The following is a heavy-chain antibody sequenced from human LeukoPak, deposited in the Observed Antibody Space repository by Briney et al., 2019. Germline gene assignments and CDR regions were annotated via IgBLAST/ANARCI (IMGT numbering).Heavy chain of an antibody. J-gene: IGHJ3*02. V-gene: IGHV4-4*07. CDR3: ARDWPSLMDSSGWYDAFDI. Sequence: SETLSLTCIVSGGSISSYYWSWIRQPARKGLEWIGRSYTSGSTNDNPSLKSRVTMSVDTSKNQFSLKLSSVTAADTAVYYCARDWPSLMDSSGWYDAFDIWGQGTMVTVSS. CDR2: SYTSGST. D-gene: IGHD6-19*01. CDR1: GGSISSYY.